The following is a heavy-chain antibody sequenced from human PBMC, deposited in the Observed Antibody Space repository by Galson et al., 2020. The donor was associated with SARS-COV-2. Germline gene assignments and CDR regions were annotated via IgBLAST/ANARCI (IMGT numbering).Heavy chain of an antibody. V-gene: IGHV3-11*06. CDR1: GFTFSDYY. D-gene: IGHD2-2*02. J-gene: IGHJ3*02. CDR3: ARGRGYCSSTSCYIRKDAFDI. CDR2: ISSSSCT. Sequence: GESLKISCAASGFTFSDYYMSWIRQAPGKGLEWVSYISSSSCTNYAASVKGRFTISRDNAKNSLYLQMNSLRAEDTAVYYCARGRGYCSSTSCYIRKDAFDIWGQGTMVTVSS.